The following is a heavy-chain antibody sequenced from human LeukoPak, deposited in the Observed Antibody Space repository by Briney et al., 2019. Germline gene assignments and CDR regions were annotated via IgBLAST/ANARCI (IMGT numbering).Heavy chain of an antibody. V-gene: IGHV3-23*01. Sequence: GGSLRLSCAASGFTFSDSAVSWVRQSPGDGLEWVSSISDTGGRTYYADSVKGRFTITRDNSRNTVYLQMNQMRAGDTARYYCAKGGQDFDFWRFDLWGQGILVTVSS. D-gene: IGHD3-3*01. CDR2: ISDTGGRT. CDR3: AKGGQDFDFWRFDL. J-gene: IGHJ5*02. CDR1: GFTFSDSA.